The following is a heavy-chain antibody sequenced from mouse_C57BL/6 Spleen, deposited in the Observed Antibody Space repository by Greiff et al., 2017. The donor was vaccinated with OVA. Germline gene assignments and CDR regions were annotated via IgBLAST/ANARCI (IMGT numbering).Heavy chain of an antibody. Sequence: EVKLQESGEGLVKPGGSLKLSCAASGFTFSSYAMSWVRQTPEKRLEWVAYISSGGDYIYYADTVKGRFTISRDNARNTLYLQMSSLKSEDTAMYYCTTYSNYVGLYAMDYWGQGTSVTVSS. CDR2: ISSGGDYI. V-gene: IGHV5-9-1*02. J-gene: IGHJ4*01. D-gene: IGHD2-5*01. CDR1: GFTFSSYA. CDR3: TTYSNYVGLYAMDY.